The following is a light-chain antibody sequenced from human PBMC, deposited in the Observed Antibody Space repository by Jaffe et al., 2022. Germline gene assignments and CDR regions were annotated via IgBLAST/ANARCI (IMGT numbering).Light chain of an antibody. CDR3: QQYNNWPLT. CDR2: GAS. J-gene: IGKJ3*01. V-gene: IGKV3-15*01. CDR1: QSVSSR. Sequence: ETVMTQSPATLSVSPGERVILSCRASQSVSSRLAWFQQKPGQAPRLLIYGASTRATNIAPRFSGSGSGTEFTLTISSLQSEDFAIYYCQQYNNWPLTFGPGTKVDFK.